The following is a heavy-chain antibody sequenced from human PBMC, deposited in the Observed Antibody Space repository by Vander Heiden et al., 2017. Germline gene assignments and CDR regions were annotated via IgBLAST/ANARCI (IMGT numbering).Heavy chain of an antibody. CDR3: TTHPDVDTAIDY. D-gene: IGHD5-18*01. CDR2: IKSKTDGGTT. CDR1: GFTFSNAW. J-gene: IGHJ4*02. V-gene: IGHV3-15*07. Sequence: EVQMVESGGGLVKHGGSLRLSCAASGFTFSNAWMNGVRKAPGKGLEWVGRIKSKTDGGTTDYAAPVKGRFTISRDDSKNTLYLQMNSLKTEDTAVYYCTTHPDVDTAIDYWGQGTLVTVSS.